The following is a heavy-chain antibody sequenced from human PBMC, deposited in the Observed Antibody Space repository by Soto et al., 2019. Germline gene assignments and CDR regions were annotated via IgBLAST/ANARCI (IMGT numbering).Heavy chain of an antibody. CDR3: AREANXFDS. V-gene: IGHV4-4*02. Sequence: PSETLSLTCAVSGGSISSTNWWSWVRQPPGKGLEWIGEISPSGSTNYNPSLKSRVTVSVDKSKNQFSLNLTSVTAADTAVYYCAREANXFDSWGQGTMVTVSS. J-gene: IGHJ3*02. CDR1: GGSISSTNW. CDR2: ISPSGST.